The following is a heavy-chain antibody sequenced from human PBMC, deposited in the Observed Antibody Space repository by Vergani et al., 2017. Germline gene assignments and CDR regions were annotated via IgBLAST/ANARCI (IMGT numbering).Heavy chain of an antibody. CDR3: ARKQYFDWHATDACEI. CDR1: GFTFSSYS. J-gene: IGHJ3*02. V-gene: IGHV3-21*01. CDR2: ISSSSSYI. D-gene: IGHD3-9*01. Sequence: EVQLVESGGGLVKPGGSLRLSCAASGFTFSSYSMNWVRQAPGKGLEWVSSISSSSSYIYYADSVKGRFTISRDNAKNSLYLQRNSLRAEDTAVYYCARKQYFDWHATDACEIWGQGTMVTVSS.